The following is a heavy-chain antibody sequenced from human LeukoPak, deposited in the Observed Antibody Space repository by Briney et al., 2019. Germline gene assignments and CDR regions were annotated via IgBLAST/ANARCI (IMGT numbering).Heavy chain of an antibody. CDR2: ISWNSGSI. V-gene: IGHV3-9*01. CDR1: GFTFDDYA. D-gene: IGHD3-10*01. CDR3: AKDGYYYASGSQYNWFHP. J-gene: IGHJ5*02. Sequence: GGSLRLSCAASGFTFDDYAMHWVRLAPGKGLEWVSGISWNSGSIGYADSVKGRFTISRDNAKNSLYLQMNSLRPEDTASYYCAKDGYYYASGSQYNWFHPWGQGTLVTVSS.